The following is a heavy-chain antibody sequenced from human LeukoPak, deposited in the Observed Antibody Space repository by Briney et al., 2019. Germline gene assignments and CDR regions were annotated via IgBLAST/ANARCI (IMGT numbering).Heavy chain of an antibody. CDR1: GYTFTSYG. D-gene: IGHD6-13*01. CDR2: ISAYNGNT. V-gene: IGHV1-18*01. J-gene: IGHJ3*02. CDR3: ARDRGSSSWITTDDAFDI. Sequence: GASVTVSCKASGYTFTSYGISWVRQAPGQGLEWMGWISAYNGNTNYAQKLQGRVTITTDTSTSTAYMELRSLRSDDTAVYYCARDRGSSSWITTDDAFDIWGQGTMVTVSS.